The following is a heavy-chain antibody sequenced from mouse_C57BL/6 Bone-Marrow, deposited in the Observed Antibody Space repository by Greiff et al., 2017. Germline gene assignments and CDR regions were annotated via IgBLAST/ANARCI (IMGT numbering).Heavy chain of an antibody. CDR3: ARGWSGSRSYWYFDV. Sequence: QVQLQQSGSELRSPGSSVKLSCKDFDSEVFPIAYMSWVRQKPGHGFEWIGGILPSIGRTIYGEQFEDKATLDADTLSNTAYLELNSLTSEDSAIYYCARGWSGSRSYWYFDVWGTGTTVTVSS. D-gene: IGHD1-1*01. CDR2: ILPSIGRT. V-gene: IGHV15-2*01. J-gene: IGHJ1*03. CDR1: DSEVFPIAY.